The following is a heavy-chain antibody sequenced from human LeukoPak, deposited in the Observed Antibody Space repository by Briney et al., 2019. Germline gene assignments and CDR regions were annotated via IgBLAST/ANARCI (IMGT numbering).Heavy chain of an antibody. Sequence: PWGSLRLSCSASRFIFSSSLMFWVRQAPGKGLEYVAAISGNGGSTYHSDTVYGRFTISRDNSKNTLYLQMTSLRAEDTALYYCVKDNGQGGFDSWGQGNLGSVSA. CDR2: ISGNGGST. V-gene: IGHV3-64D*09. D-gene: IGHD2-8*01. CDR3: VKDNGQGGFDS. J-gene: IGHJ4*02. CDR1: RFIFSSSL.